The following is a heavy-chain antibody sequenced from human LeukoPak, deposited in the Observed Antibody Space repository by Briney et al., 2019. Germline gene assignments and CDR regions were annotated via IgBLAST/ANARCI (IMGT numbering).Heavy chain of an antibody. CDR2: ISSSSSYI. J-gene: IGHJ4*02. D-gene: IGHD2-2*01. CDR3: ARASPLALGYCSSTSCYGFDY. Sequence: KAGGSLRLSCAASGFTFSSYSMNWVRQAPGKGLEWVSSISSSSSYIYYADSVKGRFTISRDNAKNSLYLQMNSLRAEDTAVYYCARASPLALGYCSSTSCYGFDYWGQGTPVTVSS. CDR1: GFTFSSYS. V-gene: IGHV3-21*01.